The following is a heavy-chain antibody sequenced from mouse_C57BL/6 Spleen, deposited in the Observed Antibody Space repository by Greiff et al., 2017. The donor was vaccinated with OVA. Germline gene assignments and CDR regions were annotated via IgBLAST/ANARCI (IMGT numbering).Heavy chain of an antibody. CDR1: GFTFTDYY. V-gene: IGHV7-3*01. J-gene: IGHJ4*01. CDR3: ARYTYYYGSSCAMDY. CDR2: IRNKANGYTT. Sequence: DVMLVESGGGLVQPGGSLSLSCAASGFTFTDYYMSWVRQPPGKALEWLGFIRNKANGYTTEYSASVKGRFTISRDNSQSILYLQMNALRAEDSATYYCARYTYYYGSSCAMDYWGKGTSVTVSS. D-gene: IGHD1-1*01.